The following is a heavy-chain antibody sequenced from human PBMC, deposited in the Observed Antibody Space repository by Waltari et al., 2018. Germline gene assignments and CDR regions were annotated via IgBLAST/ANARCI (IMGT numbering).Heavy chain of an antibody. CDR1: GFTFSDYW. V-gene: IGHV3-74*01. CDR2: IYSDASTT. Sequence: EVLLVESGGGLVPPGGSLRLSCAASGFTFSDYWMHWVRQAPGKGLVWLSRIYSDASTTNYADSVKGRCTISRDNAKNTVYLEMNSLRADDTAVYYCVNGYYYNNMDVWGQGTTVSVAS. J-gene: IGHJ6*02. CDR3: VNGYYYNNMDV.